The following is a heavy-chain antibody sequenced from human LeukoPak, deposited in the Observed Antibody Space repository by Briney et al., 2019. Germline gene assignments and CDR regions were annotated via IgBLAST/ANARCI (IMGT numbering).Heavy chain of an antibody. CDR2: ISYDGSSK. V-gene: IGHV3-30-3*01. CDR1: GFTFSSYA. J-gene: IGHJ4*02. Sequence: GGSLRLSCAASGFTFSSYAMHWVRQAPGKGLEWVAVISYDGSSKYYADSVKGRFTISRDNSKNTLYLQMNSLRAEDTAVYYCARGSQYSSGWLNYWGQGTLVTVSS. CDR3: ARGSQYSSGWLNY. D-gene: IGHD6-19*01.